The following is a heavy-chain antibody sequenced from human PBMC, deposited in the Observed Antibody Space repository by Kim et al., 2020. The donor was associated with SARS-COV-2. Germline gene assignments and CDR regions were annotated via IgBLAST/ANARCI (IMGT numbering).Heavy chain of an antibody. J-gene: IGHJ5*02. CDR3: ATATIFGVANWFDP. V-gene: IGHV1-24*01. CDR2: FDPEDGET. Sequence: ASVKVSCKVSGYTLIELSMHWVRQAPGKGLEWMGGFDPEDGETIYAQKFQGRVTMTEDTSTDTAYMELGSLRSEDTAVYYFATATIFGVANWFDPWGQGTLVTVSS. CDR1: GYTLIELS. D-gene: IGHD3-3*01.